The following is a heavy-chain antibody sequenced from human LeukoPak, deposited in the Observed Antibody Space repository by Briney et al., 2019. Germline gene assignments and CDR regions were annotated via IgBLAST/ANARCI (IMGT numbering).Heavy chain of an antibody. V-gene: IGHV3-21*01. J-gene: IGHJ4*02. Sequence: GGSLRLSCAASGFTFSRCSMNWVRQAPGKGLEWVSSISGSSSYIYYADSVKGRFTISRDNAKNSLYLHMNSLRAEDTAVYYCARDPSLWQWYFDYWGQGTLVSVSS. CDR1: GFTFSRCS. CDR2: ISGSSSYI. D-gene: IGHD6-19*01. CDR3: ARDPSLWQWYFDY.